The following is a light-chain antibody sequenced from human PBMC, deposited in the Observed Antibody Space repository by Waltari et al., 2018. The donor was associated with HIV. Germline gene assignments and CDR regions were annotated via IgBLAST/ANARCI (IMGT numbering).Light chain of an antibody. Sequence: DINMTQSPSSLSASVGVRVTITCRASQSIITYLNWYHQSPGKAPTLLIFGASTLHDGVSARFSGSGSETDFTLSIAGLQREDSGTYFCQQTFSPPRRFGPGT. J-gene: IGKJ2*01. CDR1: QSIITY. CDR3: QQTFSPPRR. CDR2: GAS. V-gene: IGKV1-39*01.